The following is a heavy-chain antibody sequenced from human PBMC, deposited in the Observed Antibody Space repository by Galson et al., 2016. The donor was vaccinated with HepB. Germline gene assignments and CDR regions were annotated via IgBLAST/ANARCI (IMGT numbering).Heavy chain of an antibody. CDR2: IDWDDDK. CDR3: APTYYYDSSGNYYEVGAFDI. CDR1: GFSLTTTGMC. Sequence: PALVKPTQTLTLTCSFSGFSLTTTGMCVSWIRQPPGKALEWFARIDWDDDKYYSTSLKTRLTISKDTSKNQVVLTTTNMDPVDTATYYCAPTYYYDSSGNYYEVGAFDIWGQGTMVTVSS. V-gene: IGHV2-70*11. D-gene: IGHD3-22*01. J-gene: IGHJ3*02.